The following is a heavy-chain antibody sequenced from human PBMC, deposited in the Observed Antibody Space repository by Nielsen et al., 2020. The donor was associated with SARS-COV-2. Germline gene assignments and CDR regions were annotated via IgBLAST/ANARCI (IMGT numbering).Heavy chain of an antibody. D-gene: IGHD6-19*01. CDR2: ISSSSSYI. V-gene: IGHV3-21*05. Sequence: GESLKISCAASGFTFSSYSMNWVRQAPGKGLEWVSCISSSSSYIYYADSVKGRFTISRDNAKNSLYLQMNSLRAEDTAVYYCARVGYSSGWYAYYFDYWGQGTLVTVSS. CDR1: GFTFSSYS. CDR3: ARVGYSSGWYAYYFDY. J-gene: IGHJ4*02.